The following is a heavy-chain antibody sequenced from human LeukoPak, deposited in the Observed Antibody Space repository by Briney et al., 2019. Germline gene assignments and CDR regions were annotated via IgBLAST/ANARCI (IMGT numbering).Heavy chain of an antibody. CDR3: AREDRVEHSSPSFYYYGMDV. D-gene: IGHD6-6*01. V-gene: IGHV1-18*01. J-gene: IGHJ6*02. Sequence: ASVKVSCKASGYTFTSYGISWVRQAPGQGLEWMGWISAYNGNTNYAQKLQGRVTMTTDTSTSTAYMELRSLRSDDTAVYYCAREDRVEHSSPSFYYYGMDVWGQGTTVTVSS. CDR1: GYTFTSYG. CDR2: ISAYNGNT.